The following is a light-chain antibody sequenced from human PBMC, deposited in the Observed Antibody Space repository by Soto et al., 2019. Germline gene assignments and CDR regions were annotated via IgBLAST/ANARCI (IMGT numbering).Light chain of an antibody. CDR1: SSDVGGYNY. Sequence: QSALTQPRSVSGSPGQSVTISCTGTSSDVGGYNYVSWYQQHPGKAPKLMIYDVSKRPSGVPDRFSGSKSGNTASLTNSGLQAEDEADYYCCSYAGSYTLVFGGGTK. CDR2: DVS. J-gene: IGLJ2*01. V-gene: IGLV2-11*01. CDR3: CSYAGSYTLV.